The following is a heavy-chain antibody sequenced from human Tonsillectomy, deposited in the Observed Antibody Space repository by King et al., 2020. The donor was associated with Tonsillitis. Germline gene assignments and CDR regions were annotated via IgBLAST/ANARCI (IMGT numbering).Heavy chain of an antibody. CDR2: ISSDGVTI. Sequence: VQLVESGGVVIQSGGSLRLSCAASGFTFDHYTMHWVRQAPGKGLEWVSLISSDGVTIYYADSMKGRFTISRDNSKNSLHLQMNSLRTEDTALYYCATERMKFFDYWGQGTLVTVSS. CDR1: GFTFDHYT. D-gene: IGHD2-15*01. V-gene: IGHV3-43*01. J-gene: IGHJ4*02. CDR3: ATERMKFFDY.